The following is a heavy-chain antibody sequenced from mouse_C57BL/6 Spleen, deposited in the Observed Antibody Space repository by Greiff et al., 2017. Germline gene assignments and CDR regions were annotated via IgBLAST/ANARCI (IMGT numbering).Heavy chain of an antibody. CDR3: ARHYGSSWGYFYV. V-gene: IGHV1-52*01. D-gene: IGHD1-1*01. Sequence: QVQLQQPGAELVRPGSSVKLSCKASGYTFTSYWMHWVKQRPIQGLEWIGNIDPSDSETHYNQKFKDKATLTVDKSSSTAYMQLSSLTSEDSAVYYCARHYGSSWGYFYVWGTGTTVTVSS. CDR2: IDPSDSET. J-gene: IGHJ1*03. CDR1: GYTFTSYW.